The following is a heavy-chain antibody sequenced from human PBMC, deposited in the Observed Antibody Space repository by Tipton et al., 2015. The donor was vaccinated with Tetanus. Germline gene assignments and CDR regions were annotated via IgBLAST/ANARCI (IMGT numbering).Heavy chain of an antibody. CDR2: IYQTDST. V-gene: IGHV4-30-2*01. CDR1: GVSIRSSTYS. D-gene: IGHD3-16*01. Sequence: TLSLTCAVSGVSIRSSTYSWGWIRQPPGQGLEWLGYIYQTDSTYYNPSVRSRLTLSLRRSKNQVSLKLSSVTAADTAVYYCARTWGVWVTSIDAFDIWGQGTKVAVSS. J-gene: IGHJ3*02. CDR3: ARTWGVWVTSIDAFDI.